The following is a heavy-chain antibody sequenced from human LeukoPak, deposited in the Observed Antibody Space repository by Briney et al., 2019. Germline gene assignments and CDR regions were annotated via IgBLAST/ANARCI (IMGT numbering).Heavy chain of an antibody. V-gene: IGHV4-61*02. CDR3: ASDYYDSSGFNWFDP. CDR2: IYTSGST. D-gene: IGHD3-22*01. Sequence: SQTLSLTCTVSGGSISSGSCYWSWIRQPAGKGLEWIGRIYTSGSTNYNPSLKSRVTISVDTSKNQFSLKLSSVTAADTAVYYCASDYYDSSGFNWFDPWGQGTLVTVSS. CDR1: GGSISSGSCY. J-gene: IGHJ5*02.